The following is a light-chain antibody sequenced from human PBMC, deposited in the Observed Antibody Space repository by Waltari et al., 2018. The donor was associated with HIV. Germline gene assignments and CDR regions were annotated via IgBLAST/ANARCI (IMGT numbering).Light chain of an antibody. J-gene: IGKJ5*01. CDR3: QQRTNWPPSIT. Sequence: EIVLTQSPATLSLSPGERATLSCRASQSVSSYLAWYQQKPGQAPRLLIYAASKRATGIPARFSGSGSGTDFTLTISSLEPEDFAVYYCQQRTNWPPSITFGQGTQLEIK. CDR2: AAS. V-gene: IGKV3-11*01. CDR1: QSVSSY.